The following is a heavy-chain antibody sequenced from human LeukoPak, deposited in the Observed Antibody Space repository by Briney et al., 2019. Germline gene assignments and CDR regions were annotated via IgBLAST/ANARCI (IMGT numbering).Heavy chain of an antibody. D-gene: IGHD3-10*01. CDR1: GGSISSSNW. CDR2: IYHSGST. Sequence: SGTLSLTCAVSGGSISSSNWWSWDRQPPGKGLEWIGEIYHSGSTNYNPSLKSRVTISVDKSKNQFSLKLSSVTAADTAVYYCARMGLWFGESPHYYFDYWGQGTLVTVSS. J-gene: IGHJ4*02. V-gene: IGHV4-4*02. CDR3: ARMGLWFGESPHYYFDY.